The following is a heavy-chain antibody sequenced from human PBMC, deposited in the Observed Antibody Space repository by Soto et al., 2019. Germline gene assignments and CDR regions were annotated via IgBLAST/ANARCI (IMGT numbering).Heavy chain of an antibody. D-gene: IGHD3-3*01. Sequence: GGSLNLSFAAPGLTAVRTNITWSGQPPGKGLEWASVIYSGGSTYYADSVKGRFTISRDNSKNTLYLQMNSLRAEDTAVYYCASLSTYYDFWSGYWSDYYYYGMDVWGQGTTVTVSS. CDR2: IYSGGST. J-gene: IGHJ6*02. CDR3: ASLSTYYDFWSGYWSDYYYYGMDV. V-gene: IGHV3-53*01. CDR1: GLTAVRTN.